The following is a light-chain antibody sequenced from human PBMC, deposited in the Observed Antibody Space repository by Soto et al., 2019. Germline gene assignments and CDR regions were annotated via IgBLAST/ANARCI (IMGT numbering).Light chain of an antibody. J-gene: IGLJ2*01. CDR3: CSYAGSNNVV. V-gene: IGLV2-23*02. CDR1: SSNVGNYNF. CDR2: DVS. Sequence: QSVLTQPASVSGSPGQSITISCTGTSSNVGNYNFVSWYQQHPGKAPKLMIHDVSKRPSGISNRFSGSKSGNTASLTISGLQAEDEADYYCCSYAGSNNVVFGGGTKVTVL.